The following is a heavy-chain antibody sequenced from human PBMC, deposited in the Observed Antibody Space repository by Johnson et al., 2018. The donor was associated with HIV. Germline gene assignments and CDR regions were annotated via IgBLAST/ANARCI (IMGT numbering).Heavy chain of an antibody. CDR3: ARSQVAATSEGAFDI. J-gene: IGHJ3*02. D-gene: IGHD2-15*01. CDR1: GFTFSRYG. CDR2: ISYDGSNK. Sequence: VQLVESGGGVVQPGGSLRLSCAASGFTFSRYGIHWVRQAPGKGLEWVAVISYDGSNKYYADSVKGRFTISRDNSKNTLYLQMNSLRAEDTAVYYCARSQVAATSEGAFDIWGQGTMVTVSS. V-gene: IGHV3-33*05.